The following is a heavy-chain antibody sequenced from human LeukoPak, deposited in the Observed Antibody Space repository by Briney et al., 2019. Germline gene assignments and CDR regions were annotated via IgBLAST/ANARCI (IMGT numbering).Heavy chain of an antibody. V-gene: IGHV4-38-2*02. CDR2: IYHSGST. CDR3: ARAVVDTAMVSYYYYYYMDV. J-gene: IGHJ6*03. D-gene: IGHD5-18*01. CDR1: GYSISSGYY. Sequence: TSETLSLTCTVSGYSISSGYYWGWIRKPPGKGLEWIGSIYHSGSTYYNPSLKSRVTISVDTSKNQFSLKLSSVTAADTAVYYCARAVVDTAMVSYYYYYYMDVWGKGTTVTVSS.